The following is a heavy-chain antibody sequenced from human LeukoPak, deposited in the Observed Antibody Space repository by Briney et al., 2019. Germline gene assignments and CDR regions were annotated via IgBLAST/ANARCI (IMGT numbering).Heavy chain of an antibody. Sequence: GSLRLSCAASGFTFSRNWMHWVRQAPGKGLVWVSRINSDGSSTRYADSVKGRFTISRDNAKNTLYLQMNSLGAEDTAVYFCTRESYNDGNFDYWGQGTLVTVSS. CDR3: TRESYNDGNFDY. CDR1: GFTFSRNW. CDR2: INSDGSST. J-gene: IGHJ4*02. D-gene: IGHD3-10*01. V-gene: IGHV3-74*01.